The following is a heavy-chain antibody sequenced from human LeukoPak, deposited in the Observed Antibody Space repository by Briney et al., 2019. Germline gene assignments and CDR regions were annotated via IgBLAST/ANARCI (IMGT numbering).Heavy chain of an antibody. CDR1: GFTFGNYL. CDR2: INNDGST. CDR3: ARDYYGSIDL. Sequence: GGSLRLSCVASGFTFGNYLMPWVRQAPGKELVCISRINNDGSTVYADSVAGRFTISRDNARNTLYLQMNTLRVEDTAVYYCARDYYGSIDLWGQGTLVTVSS. V-gene: IGHV3-74*01. J-gene: IGHJ1*01. D-gene: IGHD3-10*01.